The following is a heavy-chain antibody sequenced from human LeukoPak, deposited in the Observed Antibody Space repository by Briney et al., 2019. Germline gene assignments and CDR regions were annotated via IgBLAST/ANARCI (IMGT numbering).Heavy chain of an antibody. CDR1: GYTFSSYS. V-gene: IGHV3-21*01. CDR3: VRLRRNSDTSGFYYNYDF. CDR2: ISVRSNYI. J-gene: IGHJ4*02. Sequence: GGSLRLSCVASGYTFSSYSINWVRHAPGKGLEWVSSISVRSNYIYYADSVRGRFSISRDDARDSLYLQMNSLRAEDTAVYFCVRLRRNSDTSGFYYNYDFWGQGTLVTVSS. D-gene: IGHD3-22*01.